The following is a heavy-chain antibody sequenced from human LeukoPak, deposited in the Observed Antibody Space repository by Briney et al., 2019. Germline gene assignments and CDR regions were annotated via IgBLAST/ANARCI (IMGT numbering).Heavy chain of an antibody. V-gene: IGHV3-21*01. Sequence: GGSLRLSCVVSGFTFTSYSMNWVRQAPGKGLEWVPSISSSNSYIYYVDSVKGRFTISRDNAKNSLYLQMNSLRAEDTAVYYCARELVGLSSAGPHYYYYGMDVWGQGTTVTVSS. CDR2: ISSSNSYI. D-gene: IGHD3-16*01. CDR1: GFTFTSYS. CDR3: ARELVGLSSAGPHYYYYGMDV. J-gene: IGHJ6*02.